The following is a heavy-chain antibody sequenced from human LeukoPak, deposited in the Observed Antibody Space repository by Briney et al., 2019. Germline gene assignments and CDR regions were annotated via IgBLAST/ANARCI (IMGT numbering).Heavy chain of an antibody. D-gene: IGHD6-19*01. V-gene: IGHV3-21*01. Sequence: GSLRLSCAASGFTFSSYSMNWVRQAPGKGLEWVSSISSSSSYIYYADSVKGRFTISRDNVKNSLYLQMNSLRAEDTAVYYCARDQAAVAAPSDYWGQGTLVTVSS. CDR2: ISSSSSYI. CDR1: GFTFSSYS. CDR3: ARDQAAVAAPSDY. J-gene: IGHJ4*02.